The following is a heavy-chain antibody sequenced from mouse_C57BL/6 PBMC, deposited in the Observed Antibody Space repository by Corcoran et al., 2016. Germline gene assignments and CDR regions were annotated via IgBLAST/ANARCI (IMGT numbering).Heavy chain of an antibody. CDR1: GYTFTSYW. Sequence: QVQLQQPGAELVKPGASVKMSCKASGYTFTSYWITWVKQRPGQGLEWIGDIYPGSGSTNYNEKFKSKATLTVDTSSSTAYMQLSSLTSEDSAVYYCARQGIYYDYDDAMDYWGQGTSVTVSS. D-gene: IGHD2-4*01. J-gene: IGHJ4*01. V-gene: IGHV1-55*01. CDR3: ARQGIYYDYDDAMDY. CDR2: IYPGSGST.